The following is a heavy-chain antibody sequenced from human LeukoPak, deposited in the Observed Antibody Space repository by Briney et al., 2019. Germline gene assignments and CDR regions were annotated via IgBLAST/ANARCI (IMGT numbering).Heavy chain of an antibody. CDR3: ARDSSGWYHWFDP. Sequence: GWSLRLSCAASGFTFSNYGMHWVRQAPGKGLEWVTFIRYDGDNKYYAHSLKGRFTISRDNSKNTLYLQMNSLRVEDTAVYYCARDSSGWYHWFDPWGQGTLVTVSS. V-gene: IGHV3-33*08. CDR1: GFTFSNYG. D-gene: IGHD6-19*01. J-gene: IGHJ5*02. CDR2: IRYDGDNK.